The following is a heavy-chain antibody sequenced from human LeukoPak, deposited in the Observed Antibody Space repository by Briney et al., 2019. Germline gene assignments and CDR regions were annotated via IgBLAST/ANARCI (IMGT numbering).Heavy chain of an antibody. CDR3: AREILYDSTGYYL. D-gene: IGHD3-22*01. CDR2: IYYSRST. CDR1: GGSISSSSYY. V-gene: IGHV4-39*07. Sequence: PSETLSLTCTVSGGSISSSSYYWGWVRQPPGKGLEWIGSIYYSRSTYYNPSLNIRVTISVDTSKNQFSLNLRSVTAADTAVYYCAREILYDSTGYYLWGQGTLVTVSS. J-gene: IGHJ4*02.